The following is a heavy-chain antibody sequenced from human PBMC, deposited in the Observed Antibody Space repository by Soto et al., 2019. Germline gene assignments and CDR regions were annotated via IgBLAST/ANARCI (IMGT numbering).Heavy chain of an antibody. D-gene: IGHD5-18*01. CDR1: GGSIRSGDSF. CDR2: IYYSGST. CDR3: ARDRGYSNWFDP. V-gene: IGHV4-30-4*02. J-gene: IGHJ5*02. Sequence: SETLSLTCTVSGGSIRSGDSFWSWIRQPPGKGLEWIGSIYYSGSTYYNPSLQSRVTISLDTSKNQLSLRLSSVTAADTAMYYCARDRGYSNWFDPWGQGTLVTVSS.